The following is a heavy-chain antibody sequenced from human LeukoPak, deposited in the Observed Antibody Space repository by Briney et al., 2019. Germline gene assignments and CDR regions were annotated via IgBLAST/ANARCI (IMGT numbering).Heavy chain of an antibody. CDR1: GFTFSSYE. CDR3: GRDGVVEYRKIQQFDY. Sequence: GGSLRLSCAPSGFTFSSYEMNCVRQAPGKGLEWVSYISISSSTIYYADSVKGRFTISRDNAKNSLYLQMNSLRGEDTDLYYCGRDGVVEYRKIQQFDYWGQGTVVSVSS. V-gene: IGHV3-48*03. CDR2: ISISSSTI. D-gene: IGHD2-2*01. J-gene: IGHJ4*02.